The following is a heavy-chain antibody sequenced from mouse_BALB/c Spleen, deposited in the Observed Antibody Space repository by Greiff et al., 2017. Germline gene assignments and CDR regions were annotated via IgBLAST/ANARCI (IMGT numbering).Heavy chain of an antibody. Sequence: EVKLVESGGGLVQPGGSMKLSCVASGFTFSNYWMNWVRQSPEKGLEWVAEIRLKSNNYATHYAESVKGRFTISRDDSKSSVYLQMNNLRAEDTGIYYCTRDLWFAYWGQGTLVTVSA. V-gene: IGHV6-6*02. CDR3: TRDLWFAY. CDR2: IRLKSNNYAT. J-gene: IGHJ3*01. CDR1: GFTFSNYW.